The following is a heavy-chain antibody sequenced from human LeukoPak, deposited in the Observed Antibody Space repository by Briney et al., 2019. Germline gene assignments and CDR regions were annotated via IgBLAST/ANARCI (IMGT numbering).Heavy chain of an antibody. CDR2: IRSKAYGGTT. Sequence: GGSLRLSCTASGFTFGDYAVSWFRQAPGKGLEWVSFIRSKAYGGTTEYAASVKGRFTISRDDSKSIAYLQMNSLRTEDTAVYYCTRGPMGVLKDYYGMDVWGQGTTVTVSS. J-gene: IGHJ6*02. CDR1: GFTFGDYA. D-gene: IGHD1-26*01. V-gene: IGHV3-49*03. CDR3: TRGPMGVLKDYYGMDV.